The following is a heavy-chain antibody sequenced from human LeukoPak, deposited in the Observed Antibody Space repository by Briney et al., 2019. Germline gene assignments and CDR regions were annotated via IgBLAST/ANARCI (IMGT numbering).Heavy chain of an antibody. D-gene: IGHD1-26*01. V-gene: IGHV3-33*01. J-gene: IGHJ4*02. Sequence: PGGSLRLSCAASGFTFNTYIIHWVRQAPGKGLEWVALIWFGGGSIYYADSVKGRFTISRDDSKNTLYLQMNSLRAEDTAMYYCATKKTREPLDYWGQGTLVTVSS. CDR3: ATKKTREPLDY. CDR2: IWFGGGSI. CDR1: GFTFNTYI.